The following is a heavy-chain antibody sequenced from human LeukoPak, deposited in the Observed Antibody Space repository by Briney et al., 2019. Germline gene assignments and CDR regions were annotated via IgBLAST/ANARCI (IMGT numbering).Heavy chain of an antibody. V-gene: IGHV4-34*01. J-gene: IGHJ6*02. Sequence: PPETLSLTCAVYGGSFSGYYWSWIRQPPGKGLEWIGEINHSGSTNYNPSLKSRVTISVDTSKNQFSLKLSSVTAADTAVYYCARKMWVYYYYYSMDVWGQGTTVTVSS. D-gene: IGHD1-26*01. CDR2: INHSGST. CDR3: ARKMWVYYYYYSMDV. CDR1: GGSFSGYY.